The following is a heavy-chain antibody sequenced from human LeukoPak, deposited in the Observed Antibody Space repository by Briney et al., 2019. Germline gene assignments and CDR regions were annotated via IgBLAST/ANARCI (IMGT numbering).Heavy chain of an antibody. J-gene: IGHJ5*02. V-gene: IGHV4-39*07. CDR2: IYYSGST. CDR3: ARGDYYDSSGYYYANLFDP. D-gene: IGHD3-22*01. CDR1: GGSISSSSYY. Sequence: SETLSLTCTVSGGSISSSSYYWGWIRQPPGKGLEWIGSIYYSGSTYYNPSLESRVTISVDTSKNQFSLKLSSVTAADTAVYYCARGDYYDSSGYYYANLFDPWGQGTLVTVSS.